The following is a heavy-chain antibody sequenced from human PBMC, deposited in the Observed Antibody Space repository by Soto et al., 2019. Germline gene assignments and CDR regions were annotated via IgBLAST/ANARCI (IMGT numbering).Heavy chain of an antibody. J-gene: IGHJ4*02. CDR1: GYTFSNYY. V-gene: IGHV1-46*01. D-gene: IGHD5-12*01. CDR2: INPSGDST. Sequence: GASVKVSCKGAGYTFSNYYMHWVRQAPGQGLEWVGIINPSGDSTSYAQEFQGRVTMTRETSTSTLYMELRSLRSEDTAVYYCARATRSGSPHFDHWGQGTLVTVSS. CDR3: ARATRSGSPHFDH.